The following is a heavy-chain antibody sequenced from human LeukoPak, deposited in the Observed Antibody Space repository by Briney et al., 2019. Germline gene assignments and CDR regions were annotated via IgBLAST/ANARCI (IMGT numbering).Heavy chain of an antibody. V-gene: IGHV3-48*03. Sequence: PGGSLRLSCAASGFTFSSYEMNWVRQAPGKGLEWITYISSSGSTIYYADPVKGRFTISRDNAKNSQYLQMNSLRVEDTAVYYCARETEYDAFDIWGQGTKVTVSS. CDR3: ARETEYDAFDI. J-gene: IGHJ3*02. D-gene: IGHD1-1*01. CDR1: GFTFSSYE. CDR2: ISSSGSTI.